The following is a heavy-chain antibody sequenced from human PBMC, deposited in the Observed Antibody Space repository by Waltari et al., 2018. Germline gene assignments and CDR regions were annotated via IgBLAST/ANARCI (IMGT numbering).Heavy chain of an antibody. V-gene: IGHV1-18*01. J-gene: IGHJ3*02. Sequence: QVQLVQSGAAVKKPGSAVKVSCQASDYTLPSHGTSWVRQAPGQGLEWMGWISAYNGNTNYAKKLQGRVTMTTDTSTSTAYMELRSLRSDDTAVYYCARDRTSVGANSPDAFDIWGQGTMVTVSS. CDR1: DYTLPSHG. D-gene: IGHD1-26*01. CDR2: ISAYNGNT. CDR3: ARDRTSVGANSPDAFDI.